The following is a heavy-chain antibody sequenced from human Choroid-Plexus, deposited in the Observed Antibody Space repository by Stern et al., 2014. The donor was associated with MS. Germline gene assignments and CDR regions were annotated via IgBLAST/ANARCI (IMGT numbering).Heavy chain of an antibody. Sequence: QVQLVESGGGVVQPGRPLRLSCVASGFTFGSCAMNWVRQAPGQGLEWVAGVSYDGSNKYDADSVKGRFTISRDNSQNTLYMQRSSLRPEDTAVYYCAKDRQYLTYFFDHWGQGSLVTVSS. D-gene: IGHD2/OR15-2a*01. CDR2: VSYDGSNK. CDR1: GFTFGSCA. V-gene: IGHV3-30*18. J-gene: IGHJ5*02. CDR3: AKDRQYLTYFFDH.